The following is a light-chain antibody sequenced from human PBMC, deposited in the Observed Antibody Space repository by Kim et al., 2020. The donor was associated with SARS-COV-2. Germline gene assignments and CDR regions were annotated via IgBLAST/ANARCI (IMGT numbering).Light chain of an antibody. CDR2: GAS. CDR1: QSVSSN. J-gene: IGKJ2*01. Sequence: EIVMTQSPATLSVSPGERATLSCRASQSVSSNLAWYQQKPGQAPRLLIYGASTRATGIPSRFSGSGSGTEFTLTISSLQSEDFAVYSCQHNNWPYTFGQGTKLEI. V-gene: IGKV3-15*01. CDR3: QHNNWPYT.